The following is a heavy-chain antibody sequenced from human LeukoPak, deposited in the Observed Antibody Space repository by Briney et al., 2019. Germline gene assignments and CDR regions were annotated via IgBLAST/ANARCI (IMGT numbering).Heavy chain of an antibody. Sequence: ASVKVSCKASGYTFTSYDINWVRQATGQGLEWMGWMNPNSGNTGYAQKFQGRVNMTRNTSISTAYMELSSLRSEDTAVYYCARSYSGFYYYYYYYMDVWGKGTTVTISS. D-gene: IGHD1-26*01. CDR3: ARSYSGFYYYYYYYMDV. V-gene: IGHV1-8*01. CDR2: MNPNSGNT. CDR1: GYTFTSYD. J-gene: IGHJ6*03.